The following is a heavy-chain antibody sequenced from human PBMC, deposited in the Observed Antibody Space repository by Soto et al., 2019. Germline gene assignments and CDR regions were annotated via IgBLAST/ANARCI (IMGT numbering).Heavy chain of an antibody. CDR3: AKRYCSGGSCYDYFDY. CDR1: GFTFSSYA. V-gene: IGHV3-23*01. Sequence: EVQLLESGGGLVQPGGSLRLSCAASGFTFSSYAMSWVRQAPGKGLEWVSGVSGSGGSTYYADSVKGRFTISRDNSKNTLYLQKNSLRAEDTAVYYCAKRYCSGGSCYDYFDYWGQGILVTVSS. J-gene: IGHJ4*02. CDR2: VSGSGGST. D-gene: IGHD2-15*01.